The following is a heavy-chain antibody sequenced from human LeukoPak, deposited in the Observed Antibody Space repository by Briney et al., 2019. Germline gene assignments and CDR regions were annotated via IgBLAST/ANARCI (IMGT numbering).Heavy chain of an antibody. CDR3: AREYYYGSGSYYNY. CDR2: ISYDGSNK. J-gene: IGHJ4*02. V-gene: IGHV3-30*03. Sequence: GGSLRLSCAASGFTVSSNYMSWVRQAPGKGLEWVAVISYDGSNKYYADSVKGRFTISRDNSKNTLYLQMNSLRAEDTAVYYCAREYYYGSGSYYNYWGQGTLVTVSS. D-gene: IGHD3-10*01. CDR1: GFTVSSNY.